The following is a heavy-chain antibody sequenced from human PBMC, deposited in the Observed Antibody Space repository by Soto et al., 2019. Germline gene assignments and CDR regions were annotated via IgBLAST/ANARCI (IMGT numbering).Heavy chain of an antibody. D-gene: IGHD3-22*01. CDR2: IYNSGST. CDR3: ARGDSSGYYFNWFDP. CDR1: GGSITSGGYS. Sequence: SETLSLTCAVSGGSITSGGYSWSWIRQPPGKGLEWVGYIYNSGSTYQNPSLKSRVTISIERSKNQFSLQLTSVTAADTAVYYCARGDSSGYYFNWFDPWGQGTLVTVSS. V-gene: IGHV4-30-2*01. J-gene: IGHJ5*02.